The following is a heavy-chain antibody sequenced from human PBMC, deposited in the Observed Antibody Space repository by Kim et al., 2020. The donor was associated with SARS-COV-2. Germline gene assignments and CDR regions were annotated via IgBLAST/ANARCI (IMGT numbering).Heavy chain of an antibody. CDR2: IWYDGSNK. CDR1: GFTFSSYG. V-gene: IGHV3-33*06. J-gene: IGHJ4*02. Sequence: GGSLRLSCAASGFTFSSYGMHWVRQAPGKGLEWVAVIWYDGSNKYYADSVKGRFTISRDNSKNTLYLQMNSLRAEDTAVYYCAKGGSEMAAAGTLDYWGQGTLVTVSS. D-gene: IGHD6-13*01. CDR3: AKGGSEMAAAGTLDY.